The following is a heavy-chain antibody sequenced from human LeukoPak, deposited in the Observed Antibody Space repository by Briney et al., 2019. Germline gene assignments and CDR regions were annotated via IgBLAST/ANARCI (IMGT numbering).Heavy chain of an antibody. V-gene: IGHV4-39*01. CDR1: GGSISSSSYY. D-gene: IGHD6-13*01. J-gene: IGHJ4*02. Sequence: SETLSLTCTVSGGSISSSSYYWGWIRQPPGKGLEWIGSIYYSGSTYYNPSLKSRVTISVDASKNQFSLKLSSVTAADTAVYYCARHGPRYSSSWYLVYWGQGTLVTVSP. CDR2: IYYSGST. CDR3: ARHGPRYSSSWYLVY.